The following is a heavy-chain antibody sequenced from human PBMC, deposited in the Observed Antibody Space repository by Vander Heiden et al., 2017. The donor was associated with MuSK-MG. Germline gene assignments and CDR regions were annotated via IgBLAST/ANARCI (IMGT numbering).Heavy chain of an antibody. V-gene: IGHV1-69*04. CDR2: IIPILGIA. CDR3: ARGEDCVPMAAQYYYYYYRDV. Sequence: QVQLVQSCAEVKKPGSSVNVSCKASGGTFSSYAISWVRQAPGQGLEWMGGIIPILGIANYAQKFQGRVTITADESTSTAYMELSSLRSEDTAVYYCARGEDCVPMAAQYYYYYYRDVWGKGTTGTVSS. CDR1: GGTFSSYA. J-gene: IGHJ6*03. D-gene: IGHD2-21*01.